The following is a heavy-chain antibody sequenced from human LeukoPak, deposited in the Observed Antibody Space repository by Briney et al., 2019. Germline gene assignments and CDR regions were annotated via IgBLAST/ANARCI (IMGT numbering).Heavy chain of an antibody. Sequence: SETLSLTCAVYGGSFSGYYWNWIRQPPGKGLEWIGEINQSGSTNYNPSLKSRVTISFDTSKNQFSLKLSSVTAADTAVYYCARGAGEYSHPHDYWGQGTLVTVSS. CDR2: INQSGST. D-gene: IGHD4-17*01. J-gene: IGHJ4*02. CDR1: GGSFSGYY. CDR3: ARGAGEYSHPHDY. V-gene: IGHV4-34*01.